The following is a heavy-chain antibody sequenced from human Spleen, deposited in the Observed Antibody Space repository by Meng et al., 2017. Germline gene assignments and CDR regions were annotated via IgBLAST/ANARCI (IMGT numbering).Heavy chain of an antibody. J-gene: IGHJ4*02. CDR2: INHSGST. V-gene: IGHV4-4*02. D-gene: IGHD4-11*01. CDR3: ARGPTTLAHDFDY. Sequence: QVRLQESGPGLVKPSGTLSLTCAVSGDSISSNYWWRWVRQPPGKGLEWIGEINHSGSTNYNPSLESRATISVDTSQNNLSLKLSSVTAADSAVYYCARGPTTLAHDFDYWGQGTLVTVSS. CDR1: GDSISSNYW.